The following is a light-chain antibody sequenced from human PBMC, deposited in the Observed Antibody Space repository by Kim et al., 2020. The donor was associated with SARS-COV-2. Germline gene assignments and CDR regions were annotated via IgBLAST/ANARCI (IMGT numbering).Light chain of an antibody. V-gene: IGKV1-27*01. CDR3: QKYNSAPWT. CDR1: QGITNS. Sequence: DIQMTQSPSSLSVSVGDRVTITCRASQGITNSLAWYQQKPGKVPQLLIYAASALQSGVPSRFSGSGSGTDFTLTISSLQPEDVATYYWQKYNSAPWTFGQGTKVDIK. CDR2: AAS. J-gene: IGKJ1*01.